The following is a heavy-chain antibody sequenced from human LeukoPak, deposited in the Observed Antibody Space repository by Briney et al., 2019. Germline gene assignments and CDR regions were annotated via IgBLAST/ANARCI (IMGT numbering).Heavy chain of an antibody. J-gene: IGHJ4*02. CDR3: ARTYYYGNSARGPVDY. CDR2: LSGSSTTI. Sequence: APGSLRISCVASGFTFSTYSIKWVGPAHAKVLHWVSYLSGSSTTIFYADSVKGRFTMSRDNAKNSLFLQMNSLRAEDTAVYFCARTYYYGNSARGPVDYWGQGTLVTVSS. V-gene: IGHV3-48*04. CDR1: GFTFSTYS. D-gene: IGHD3-22*01.